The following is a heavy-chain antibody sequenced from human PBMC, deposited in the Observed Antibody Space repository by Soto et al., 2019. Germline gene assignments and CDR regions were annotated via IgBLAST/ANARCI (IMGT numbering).Heavy chain of an antibody. Sequence: EVQLVESGGGLVQPGGSLRLSCAASGFTFSSYWMSWVRQAPGKGLEWVANIKQDGSEKYYVDSVKGRFTISRDNAKNSLYLQMNGLRAEDPAVYYWARDWARHVVVPAARRVPVGYWGQGTLVTVSS. V-gene: IGHV3-7*05. CDR2: IKQDGSEK. J-gene: IGHJ4*02. D-gene: IGHD2-2*01. CDR1: GFTFSSYW. CDR3: ARDWARHVVVPAARRVPVGY.